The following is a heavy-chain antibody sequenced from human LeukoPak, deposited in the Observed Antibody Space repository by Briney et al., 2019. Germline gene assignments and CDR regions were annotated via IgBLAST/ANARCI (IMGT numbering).Heavy chain of an antibody. CDR2: ISSSGFSS. V-gene: IGHV3-11*01. CDR1: GFNFSDYY. CDR3: ARGKRRFDY. Sequence: GGSLRLSCAASGFNFSDYYMSWIRQAPGKGLEWVSYISSSGFSSYYAGSVKGRFTISRDNARNSLYLQMNSLAPEDTALYYCARGKRRFDYWGQGTLVSVSS. J-gene: IGHJ4*02.